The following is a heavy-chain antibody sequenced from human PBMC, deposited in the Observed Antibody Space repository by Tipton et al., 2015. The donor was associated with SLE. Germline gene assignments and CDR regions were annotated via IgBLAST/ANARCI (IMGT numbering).Heavy chain of an antibody. Sequence: LRLSCTVSGGSININNYYWGWIRQPPGKGLEWIGTVYHTGSTYYDPSLKSRVTLSMDTSKNQFSLNLSSVTAADTALYYCVRQYYFGSGSFSRDYWGQGTLVTVSS. CDR2: VYHTGST. V-gene: IGHV4-39*07. J-gene: IGHJ4*02. CDR3: VRQYYFGSGSFSRDY. D-gene: IGHD3-10*01. CDR1: GGSININNYY.